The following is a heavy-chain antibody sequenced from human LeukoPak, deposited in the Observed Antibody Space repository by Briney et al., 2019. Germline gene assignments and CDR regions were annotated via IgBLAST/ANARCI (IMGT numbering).Heavy chain of an antibody. V-gene: IGHV3-74*01. Sequence: GGSLRLSCAASGFTFSSYWMHWVRHAPGKGLVWVSRINSDGSSTSYADSVRGRFSISRDNSKNTLYLQMNSLRAEDTAVYYCAKAPSAYYYDSSGPMGLDYWGQGTLVTVSS. CDR1: GFTFSSYW. CDR2: INSDGSST. J-gene: IGHJ4*02. CDR3: AKAPSAYYYDSSGPMGLDY. D-gene: IGHD3-22*01.